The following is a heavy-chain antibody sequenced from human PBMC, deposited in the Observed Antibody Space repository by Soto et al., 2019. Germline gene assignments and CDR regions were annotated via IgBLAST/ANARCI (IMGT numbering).Heavy chain of an antibody. J-gene: IGHJ4*02. D-gene: IGHD2-2*02. V-gene: IGHV1-69*02. CDR1: GGTFSSYT. Sequence: QVHLVQSGAEVKKPGSSVKVSCKASGGTFSSYTISCLRQAPGQGLEWMGRIIPILGIANYAQKFQGRVTITADKSTSTAYMELSSLRSEDTAVYYCAMEYCSSTSCYRDYWGQGTLVTVSS. CDR2: IIPILGIA. CDR3: AMEYCSSTSCYRDY.